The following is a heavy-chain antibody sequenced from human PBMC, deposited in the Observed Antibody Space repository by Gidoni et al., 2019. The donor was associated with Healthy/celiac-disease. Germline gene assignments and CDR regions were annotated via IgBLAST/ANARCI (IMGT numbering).Heavy chain of an antibody. Sequence: EGQLVESGGGLVKPGGSLRLSCAASGFTFRSYSMNWVRQAPGKGLEWVSSISSSSSYIYYADSVKGRFTISRDNAKNSLSLQMNRLRAEDTAVYYCARGPYDYVWGSYRAPFDYWGQGTLVTVSS. J-gene: IGHJ4*02. V-gene: IGHV3-21*01. CDR3: ARGPYDYVWGSYRAPFDY. CDR1: GFTFRSYS. D-gene: IGHD3-16*02. CDR2: ISSSSSYI.